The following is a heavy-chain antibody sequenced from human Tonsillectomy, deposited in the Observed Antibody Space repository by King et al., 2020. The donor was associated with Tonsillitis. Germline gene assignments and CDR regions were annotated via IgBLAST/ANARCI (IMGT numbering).Heavy chain of an antibody. V-gene: IGHV1-18*01. CDR2: IIAYNGNT. D-gene: IGHD6-13*01. Sequence: QLVQSGAEVKKPGASVKVSCKASGYTFTSYGISWVRQAPGQGLEWMGWIIAYNGNTNYAQKLQGRVTMTTDTSTSTSYMELRSLRADDTAVYYCARVEGVSGDGSWGFDYWGQGTLVTVSS. CDR1: GYTFTSYG. CDR3: ARVEGVSGDGSWGFDY. J-gene: IGHJ4*02.